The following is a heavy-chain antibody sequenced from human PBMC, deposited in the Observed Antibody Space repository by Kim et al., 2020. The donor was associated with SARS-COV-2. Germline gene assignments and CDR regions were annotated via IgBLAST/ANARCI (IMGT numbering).Heavy chain of an antibody. J-gene: IGHJ4*02. CDR1: GFTFSNAW. CDR2: IKTKTDGETT. CDR3: TTYQY. Sequence: GGSLRLSCAASGFTFSNAWMSWVRQAPGKGLEWVGRIKTKTDGETTDYAATVKGRFTISRDDSKNTLYLQMNSLKTEDTAVYYCTTYQYWGQGTLVTVSS. V-gene: IGHV3-15*01.